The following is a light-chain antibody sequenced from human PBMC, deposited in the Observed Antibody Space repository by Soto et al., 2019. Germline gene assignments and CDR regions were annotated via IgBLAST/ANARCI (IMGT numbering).Light chain of an antibody. Sequence: QSVLTQPASVSGSPGQSITISCTGASSDVGSYNLVSWYQQHPGTAPKLMIYEVSKRPSGVSNRFSGSKSGNTASLTISGRQAEDEAAYYCCSYASSSTWAGVFGGGTKVTVL. J-gene: IGLJ3*02. V-gene: IGLV2-23*02. CDR2: EVS. CDR1: SSDVGSYNL. CDR3: CSYASSSTWAGV.